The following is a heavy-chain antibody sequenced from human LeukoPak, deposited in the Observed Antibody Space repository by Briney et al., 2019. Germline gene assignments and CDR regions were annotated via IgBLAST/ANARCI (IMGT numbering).Heavy chain of an antibody. J-gene: IGHJ4*02. CDR1: GFTFSTYS. D-gene: IGHD3-22*01. Sequence: GGSLRLSCAASGFTFSTYSIHWVRRAPGKGLVWVSHINSDGSWTSYADSVKGRFTISKDNAKNTVYLQMNSLRAEDTAVYYCVSFYETYWGRGTLVTVSS. CDR2: INSDGSWT. CDR3: VSFYETY. V-gene: IGHV3-74*01.